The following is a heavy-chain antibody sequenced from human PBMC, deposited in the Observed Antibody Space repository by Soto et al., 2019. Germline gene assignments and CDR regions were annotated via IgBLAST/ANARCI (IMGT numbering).Heavy chain of an antibody. CDR2: VYYSGST. V-gene: IGHV4-31*03. CDR3: ARITVTPGLSFDY. J-gene: IGHJ4*02. CDR1: GGSISSGGYY. Sequence: PSETLSLTCTVSGGSISSGGYYWSWIRQHPGKGLEWIGYVYYSGSTYYNPSLKSRVTISVDTSKNQFSLKLSSVTAADTAVYYCARITVTPGLSFDYWGQGTLVTVSS. D-gene: IGHD4-4*01.